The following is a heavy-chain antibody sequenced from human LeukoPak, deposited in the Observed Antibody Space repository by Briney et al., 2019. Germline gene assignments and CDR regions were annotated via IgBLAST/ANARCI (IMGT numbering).Heavy chain of an antibody. CDR3: AREYCSSTSCYGDFDY. CDR1: GYTFTGYY. V-gene: IGHV1-2*02. J-gene: IGHJ4*02. D-gene: IGHD2-2*01. CDR2: INPNSGGT. Sequence: ASVKVSFKASGYTFTGYYMHWVRQAPGQGLEWMGWINPNSGGTNYAQKFQGRVTMTRDTSISTAYMELSRLRSDDTAVYYCAREYCSSTSCYGDFDYSGQGTLVTVSS.